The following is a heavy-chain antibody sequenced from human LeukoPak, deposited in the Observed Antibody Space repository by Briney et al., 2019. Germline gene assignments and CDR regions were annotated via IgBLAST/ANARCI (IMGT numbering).Heavy chain of an antibody. CDR1: GFTFSSYS. CDR2: IISSSSYI. D-gene: IGHD3-3*01. Sequence: GGSLRLSCAASGFTFSSYSMNWVRQAPGKGLEWVSSIISSSSYIYYADSVKGRFTISRDNAKNSLYLQMNSLRAEDTAVYYCTSDFWSGYSFDYWGQGTLVTVSS. J-gene: IGHJ4*02. V-gene: IGHV3-21*01. CDR3: TSDFWSGYSFDY.